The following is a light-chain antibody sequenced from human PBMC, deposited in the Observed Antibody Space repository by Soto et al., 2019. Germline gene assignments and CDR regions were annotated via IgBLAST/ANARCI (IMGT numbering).Light chain of an antibody. J-gene: IGKJ2*01. Sequence: EIVLTQSPGTLALSPGERATLSCRASQSVSSSYLAWYQQKPGQAPRLLIYGASSRATGIPDRFSGSGSGTDFTLTISRLEPEDLAVYYCQQYGSSPPNTFGQGTMLEI. V-gene: IGKV3-20*01. CDR1: QSVSSSY. CDR3: QQYGSSPPNT. CDR2: GAS.